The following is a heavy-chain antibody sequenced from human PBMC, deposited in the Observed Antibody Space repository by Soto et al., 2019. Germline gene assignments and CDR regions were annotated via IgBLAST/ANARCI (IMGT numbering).Heavy chain of an antibody. D-gene: IGHD1-20*01. J-gene: IGHJ4*02. V-gene: IGHV1-69*06. CDR2: IIPIFGTA. CDR3: ARGGRYNWTYLDY. Sequence: SVKVSCKASGGTFSSYAISWVRQAPGQGLEWMGGIIPIFGTANYAQKFQGRVTITADKSTSTAYMELSSLRSEDTAVYYCARGGRYNWTYLDYWGQGTLVTVSS. CDR1: GGTFSSYA.